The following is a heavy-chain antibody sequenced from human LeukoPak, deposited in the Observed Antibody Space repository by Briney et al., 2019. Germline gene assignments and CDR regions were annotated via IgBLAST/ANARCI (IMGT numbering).Heavy chain of an antibody. J-gene: IGHJ3*02. V-gene: IGHV3-23*01. CDR3: AKGDRLWFDI. CDR2: ISGSGGST. Sequence: GGSLRLSCAASGFTFSDYYMSWVRQAPGKGLEWVSAISGSGGSTYYADSVKGRFTISRDNSKNTLYLQMNSLRAEDTAVYYCAKGDRLWFDIWGQGTMVTVSS. CDR1: GFTFSDYY.